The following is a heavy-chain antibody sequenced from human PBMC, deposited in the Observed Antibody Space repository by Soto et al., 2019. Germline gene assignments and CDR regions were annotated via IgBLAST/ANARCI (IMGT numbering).Heavy chain of an antibody. CDR3: ASGYYYDSSGPLDY. J-gene: IGHJ4*02. V-gene: IGHV1-18*01. CDR2: ISAYNGNT. Sequence: ASAKVSCKASGYTFTSYGISWVRQAPGQGLEWMGWISAYNGNTNYAQKLQGRVTMTTDTSTSTAYMELRSLRSDDTAVYYCASGYYYDSSGPLDYWGQGTLVTVSS. D-gene: IGHD3-22*01. CDR1: GYTFTSYG.